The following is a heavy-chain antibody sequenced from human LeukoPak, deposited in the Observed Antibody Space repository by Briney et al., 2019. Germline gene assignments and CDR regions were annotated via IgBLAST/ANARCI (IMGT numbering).Heavy chain of an antibody. D-gene: IGHD3-3*01. CDR2: IIPIFGTA. V-gene: IGHV1-69*13. Sequence: ASVKVSCKASGGTFSSYAISWVRQAPGQGLEWMGGIIPIFGTANYAQKFQGRVTITADESTSTAYMELSSLRSEDTAVYYCAREGATIFGVVTLYNWFDPWGQGTLVTVSS. CDR3: AREGATIFGVVTLYNWFDP. CDR1: GGTFSSYA. J-gene: IGHJ5*02.